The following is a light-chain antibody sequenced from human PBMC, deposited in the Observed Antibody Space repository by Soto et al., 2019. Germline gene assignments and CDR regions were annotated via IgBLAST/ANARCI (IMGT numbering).Light chain of an antibody. V-gene: IGLV4-69*01. CDR3: QTLGTGIQV. CDR1: SGHSSYA. CDR2: LNSDGSH. Sequence: QSVLTQSPSASASLGASVKLTCTLSSGHSSYAIAWHQQQPEKGPRYLMKLNSDGSHYKGDGIPDRFSGSSSGAERYLIISSLQSEDEADYYCQTLGTGIQVFGGGTKLTVL. J-gene: IGLJ2*01.